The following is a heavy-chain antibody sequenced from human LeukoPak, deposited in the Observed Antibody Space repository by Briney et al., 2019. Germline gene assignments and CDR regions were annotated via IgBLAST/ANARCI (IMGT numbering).Heavy chain of an antibody. Sequence: PSETLSLTCTVSGGSIRSYFWSWLRQPPGKGPEWIGYIWDTEITDYNPSLKSRVTISLDTSKNHFSLKLRSVTAADTALYFCARGLVLATDDAFDIWGQGTLVTVSS. CDR1: GGSIRSYF. V-gene: IGHV4-59*01. CDR3: ARGLVLATDDAFDI. D-gene: IGHD5-12*01. CDR2: IWDTEIT. J-gene: IGHJ3*02.